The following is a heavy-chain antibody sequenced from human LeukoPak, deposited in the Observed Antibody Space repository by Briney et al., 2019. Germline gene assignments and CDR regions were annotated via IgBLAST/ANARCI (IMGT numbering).Heavy chain of an antibody. D-gene: IGHD3-22*01. J-gene: IGHJ4*02. V-gene: IGHV4-59*01. CDR3: ARESPLGSSGRWAYYFDY. CDR2: IYYSGST. CDR1: GGSISSYY. Sequence: PSETLSLTCTVSGGSISSYYWSWIRQPPGKGLEWIGYIYYSGSTNYNPSLKSRVTISVDTSKNQFSLKLSSVTAADTAVYYCARESPLGSSGRWAYYFDYWGQGTLVTVSS.